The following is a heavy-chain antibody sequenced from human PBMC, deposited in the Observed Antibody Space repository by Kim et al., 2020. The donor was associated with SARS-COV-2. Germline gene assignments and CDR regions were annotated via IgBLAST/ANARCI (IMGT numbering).Heavy chain of an antibody. V-gene: IGHV3-30-3*02. J-gene: IGHJ5*02. Sequence: GGSLRLSCATSGISFSSYAFHWVRQAPGRGLEWVALISYDGGNASYADSVKGRFIISRDNSKNTSYLQMNSLQTEDTAVHYCTKCGSSTWYFGILGSFDPWGQGTLVTVSS. D-gene: IGHD6-13*01. CDR1: GISFSSYA. CDR2: ISYDGGNA. CDR3: TKCGSSTWYFGILGSFDP.